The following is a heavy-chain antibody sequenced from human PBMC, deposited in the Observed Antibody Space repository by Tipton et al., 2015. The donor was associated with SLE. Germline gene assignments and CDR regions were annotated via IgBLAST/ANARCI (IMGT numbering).Heavy chain of an antibody. CDR3: AKAPFEKGPYYYYYYMDV. J-gene: IGHJ6*03. CDR2: ISSSSSYI. CDR1: GFTFSSYS. V-gene: IGHV3-21*04. Sequence: SLRLSCAASGFTFSSYSMNWVRQAPGKGLEWVSSISSSSSYIYYADSVKGRFTISRDNAKNSLYLQMNSLRPEDTALYYCAKAPFEKGPYYYYYYMDVWGRGTTVTVSS. D-gene: IGHD3-9*01.